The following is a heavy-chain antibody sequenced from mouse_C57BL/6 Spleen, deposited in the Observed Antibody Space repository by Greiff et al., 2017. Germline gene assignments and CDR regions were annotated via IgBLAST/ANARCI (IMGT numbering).Heavy chain of an antibody. D-gene: IGHD3-2*02. Sequence: VQLQQPGAELVMPGASVKLSCKASGYTFTSYWMHWVKQRPGQGLEWIGEIDPSDSYTNDNQKFKGKSTLTVDKSSSTAYMQLSSLTSEDSAVYYCARSGQGYYFDYWGQGTTLTVSS. CDR3: ARSGQGYYFDY. CDR1: GYTFTSYW. CDR2: IDPSDSYT. V-gene: IGHV1-69*01. J-gene: IGHJ2*01.